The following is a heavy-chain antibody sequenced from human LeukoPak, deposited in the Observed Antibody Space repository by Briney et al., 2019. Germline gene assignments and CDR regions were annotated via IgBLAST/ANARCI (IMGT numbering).Heavy chain of an antibody. D-gene: IGHD2/OR15-2a*01. CDR1: GFTFDDYG. CDR2: INHSGST. V-gene: IGHV4-34*08. Sequence: GSLRLSCAASGFTFDDYGMSWIRQPPGEGLEWIGEINHSGSTNYNPSLKSRVTISVDTSKNQFSLKLSSVTAADTAVYYCASVYGVHNWFDPWGQGTLVTVSS. CDR3: ASVYGVHNWFDP. J-gene: IGHJ5*02.